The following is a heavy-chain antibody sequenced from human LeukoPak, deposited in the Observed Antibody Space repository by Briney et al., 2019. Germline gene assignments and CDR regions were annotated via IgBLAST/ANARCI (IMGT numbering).Heavy chain of an antibody. J-gene: IGHJ4*02. Sequence: PGRSLRLSCAASGFTFSSYGMHWVRQAPGKGLEWVAVISYDGSTKYYTNSVKGRFTISRDNSKNTLYLQMSSLRAEDTAVYYCAKDARGYTYGISFDYWGQGTLVTVSS. V-gene: IGHV3-30*18. D-gene: IGHD5-18*01. CDR3: AKDARGYTYGISFDY. CDR1: GFTFSSYG. CDR2: ISYDGSTK.